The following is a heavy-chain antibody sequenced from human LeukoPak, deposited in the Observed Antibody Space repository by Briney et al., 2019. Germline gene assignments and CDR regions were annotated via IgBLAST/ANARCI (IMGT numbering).Heavy chain of an antibody. V-gene: IGHV3-23*01. J-gene: IGHJ4*02. Sequence: PGGSLRLSCAASGFTFSTYAMTWVRQAPGKGLEWVSLISVPGGSTYYADSVKGRFTISRDNSKNTLYLQMNSLRAEETSVYYCAKEDCSGGGCYYSYFDSWGQGVLVTVSS. CDR3: AKEDCSGGGCYYSYFDS. CDR1: GFTFSTYA. CDR2: ISVPGGST. D-gene: IGHD2-15*01.